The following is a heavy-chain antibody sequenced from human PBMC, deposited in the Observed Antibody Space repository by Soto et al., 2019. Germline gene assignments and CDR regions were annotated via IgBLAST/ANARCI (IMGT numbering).Heavy chain of an antibody. J-gene: IGHJ6*02. CDR2: ISSSSSYT. Sequence: QVQLVESGGGLVKPGGSLRLSCAASGFTFSDYYMSWIRQAPGKGLEWVSYISSSSSYTNYADSVKGRFTISRDNAKNSLYLQMNSLRAEDTAVYYCASGDFWSGYPQNVHYGMDVWGQGTTVTVSS. V-gene: IGHV3-11*06. CDR1: GFTFSDYY. D-gene: IGHD3-3*01. CDR3: ASGDFWSGYPQNVHYGMDV.